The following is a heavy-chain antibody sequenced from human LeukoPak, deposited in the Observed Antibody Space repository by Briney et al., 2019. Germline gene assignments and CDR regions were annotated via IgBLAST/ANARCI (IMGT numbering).Heavy chain of an antibody. CDR3: ARDSWWDSGSLGY. V-gene: IGHV3-7*01. CDR2: IKQDGSEK. J-gene: IGHJ4*02. Sequence: AGGSLRLSCAASGLTFSSSWMSWVRQAPGKGLEWVANIKQDGSEKYYVDSVKGRFTISRDNAKNSLYLQMNSLRAEDTAVYYCARDSWWDSGSLGYWGQGTLVTVSS. D-gene: IGHD3-10*01. CDR1: GLTFSSSW.